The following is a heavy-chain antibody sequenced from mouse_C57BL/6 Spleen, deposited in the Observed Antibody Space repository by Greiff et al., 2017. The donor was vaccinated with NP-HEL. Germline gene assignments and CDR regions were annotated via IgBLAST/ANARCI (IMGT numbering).Heavy chain of an antibody. Sequence: EVQLQQSGPELVKPGASVKISCKASGYTFTDYYMNWVKQSHGKSLEWIGDINPNNGGTSYNQKFKGKATLTVDKSSSTAYMELRSLTSEDSAVYYCARSGGYDGDYYAMDYWGQGTSVTVSS. D-gene: IGHD2-2*01. CDR1: GYTFTDYY. V-gene: IGHV1-26*01. J-gene: IGHJ4*01. CDR3: ARSGGYDGDYYAMDY. CDR2: INPNNGGT.